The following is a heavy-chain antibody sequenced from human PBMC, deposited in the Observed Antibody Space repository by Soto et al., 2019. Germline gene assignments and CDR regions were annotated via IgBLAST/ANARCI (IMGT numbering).Heavy chain of an antibody. CDR1: GGSFSGYY. CDR2: INHSGST. V-gene: IGHV4-34*01. D-gene: IGHD5-18*01. CDR3: ASHRPYRRGYSYGPNTYYFDY. J-gene: IGHJ4*02. Sequence: PSETLSLTCAVYGGSFSGYYWSWIRQPPGKGLEWIGEINHSGSTNYNPSLKSRVTISVDTSKNQFSLKLSSVTAADTAVYYCASHRPYRRGYSYGPNTYYFDYWGQGTLVTVSS.